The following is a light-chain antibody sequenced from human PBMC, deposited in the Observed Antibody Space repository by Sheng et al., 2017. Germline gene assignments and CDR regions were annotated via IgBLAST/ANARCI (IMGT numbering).Light chain of an antibody. CDR2: GAS. CDR3: QQYGSSPPWT. J-gene: IGKJ1*01. CDR1: QSVSSSY. Sequence: EIVMTQSPATLSVSPGEGATLSCRASQSVSSSYLAWYQQKPGQAPRLLIYGASSRATGIPDRFSGSGSGTDFTLTISRLEPEDFAVYYCQQYGSSPPWTFGQGTKVEIK. V-gene: IGKV3-20*01.